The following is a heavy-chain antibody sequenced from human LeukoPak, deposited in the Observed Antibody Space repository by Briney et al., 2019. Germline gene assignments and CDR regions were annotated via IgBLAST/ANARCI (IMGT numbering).Heavy chain of an antibody. CDR1: GFTFSNYG. CDR3: ANRQGNWNLDAFDI. D-gene: IGHD1-7*01. Sequence: GGSLRLSCAASGFTFSNYGMHWVRQAPGKGLEWVAFIQYDGSNKYYADSVKGRFTISRDNSKNTLYLQMNSLRAEDTAVYYCANRQGNWNLDAFDIWGQGTMVTVSS. CDR2: IQYDGSNK. V-gene: IGHV3-30*02. J-gene: IGHJ3*02.